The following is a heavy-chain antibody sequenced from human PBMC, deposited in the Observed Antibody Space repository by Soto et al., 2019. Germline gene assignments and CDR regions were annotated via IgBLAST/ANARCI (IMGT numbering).Heavy chain of an antibody. D-gene: IGHD2-2*01. Sequence: SETLSLTCTVSGGSISSYYWSWIRQPPGKGLEWIGYIYYSGSTNYNPSLKSRVTISVDTSKNQFFLKLTSVTAADTAVYYCARHEKGYCTSTSCPNWFDPWGQGTLVTVSS. J-gene: IGHJ5*02. CDR2: IYYSGST. CDR1: GGSISSYY. CDR3: ARHEKGYCTSTSCPNWFDP. V-gene: IGHV4-59*08.